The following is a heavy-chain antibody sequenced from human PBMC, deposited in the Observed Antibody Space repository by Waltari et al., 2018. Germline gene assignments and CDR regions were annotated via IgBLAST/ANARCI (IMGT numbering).Heavy chain of an antibody. V-gene: IGHV4-39*01. CDR1: GGSISSSSYY. CDR3: AGHEEGGAARNFDY. Sequence: QLQLQESGPGLVKPSETLSLTCTVSGGSISSSSYYWGWIRQPTGKGLEWIGSIYYSGSTYYNPSLTRRVTMSVDTSKNQFSLKLSSVTAADTAVYYWAGHEEGGAARNFDYWGQGTLVTVSS. J-gene: IGHJ4*02. D-gene: IGHD6-6*01. CDR2: IYYSGST.